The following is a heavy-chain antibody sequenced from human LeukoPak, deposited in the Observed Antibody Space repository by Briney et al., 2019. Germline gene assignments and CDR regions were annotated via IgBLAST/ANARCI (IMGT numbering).Heavy chain of an antibody. Sequence: GRSLRLSCAASGFTFSSYAMHWVRQAPGKGLEWVAVISYDGSNKYYADSVKGRFTISRDNAKNSLYLQMNSLRAEDTAVYYCARDHSTIQDYYFDYWGQGTLVTVSS. J-gene: IGHJ4*02. CDR2: ISYDGSNK. CDR3: ARDHSTIQDYYFDY. CDR1: GFTFSSYA. D-gene: IGHD5/OR15-5a*01. V-gene: IGHV3-30*04.